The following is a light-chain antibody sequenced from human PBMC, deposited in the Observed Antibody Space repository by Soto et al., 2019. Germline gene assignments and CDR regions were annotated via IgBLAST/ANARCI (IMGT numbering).Light chain of an antibody. CDR1: QGISNY. V-gene: IGKV1-27*01. J-gene: IGKJ3*01. CDR2: AAS. Sequence: DMQMTQSPSSLSASVGDRVTITCRASQGISNYLAWYQQKPGNVPKLLIYAASTWQSGVPSRFSGSGSGTDFTLTISSLQPEDVATYYCQNYNSAPFTFGPGTKVDIK. CDR3: QNYNSAPFT.